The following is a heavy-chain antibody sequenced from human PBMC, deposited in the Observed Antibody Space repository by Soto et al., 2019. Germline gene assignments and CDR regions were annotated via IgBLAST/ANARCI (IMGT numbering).Heavy chain of an antibody. CDR2: IYYSGST. CDR3: ARHPSVTEYYFEY. J-gene: IGHJ4*02. D-gene: IGHD4-17*01. V-gene: IGHV4-59*08. Sequence: PSETLSLTCTVSGGSISSYYWSWIRQPQGKGLEWIGYIYYSGSTNYNPSLKSRVTISVDTSKSQFSLKLSSVTAADTAVYYCARHPSVTEYYFEYWGQGTLFTVSS. CDR1: GGSISSYY.